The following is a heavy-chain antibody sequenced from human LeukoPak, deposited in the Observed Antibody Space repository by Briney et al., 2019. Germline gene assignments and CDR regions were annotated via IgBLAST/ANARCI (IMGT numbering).Heavy chain of an antibody. CDR1: GFTFSRYW. CDR3: ATGNYYDSRGYYTFGY. CDR2: INGDGSTT. D-gene: IGHD3-22*01. Sequence: GGSLRLSCAASGFTFSRYWTPWVRQVPGKGLVWVSLINGDGSTTSYADFVKGRFTISRDNAKNTLSLQVNSLRAEDTAVYYCATGNYYDSRGYYTFGYWGQGTLVTVSS. V-gene: IGHV3-74*01. J-gene: IGHJ4*02.